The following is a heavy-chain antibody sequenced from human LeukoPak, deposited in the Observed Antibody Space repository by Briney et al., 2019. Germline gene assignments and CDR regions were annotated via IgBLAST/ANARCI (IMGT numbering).Heavy chain of an antibody. CDR1: GGTFSSYA. Sequence: GASVKVSCKASGGTFSSYAISWVRQAPGRGLEWMGRIIPIFGTANYAQKFQGRVTITTDESTSTAYMELSSLRSEDTAVYYCARASDCSGGSCPISYWGQGTLVTVSS. J-gene: IGHJ4*02. CDR2: IIPIFGTA. D-gene: IGHD2-15*01. V-gene: IGHV1-69*05. CDR3: ARASDCSGGSCPISY.